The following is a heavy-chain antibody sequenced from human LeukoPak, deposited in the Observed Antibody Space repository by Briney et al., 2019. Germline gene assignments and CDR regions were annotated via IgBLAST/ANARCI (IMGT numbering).Heavy chain of an antibody. Sequence: GGPLRLSCTASGFNFNYADITWVRQAPGKGPEWLGFIRSNTYGGTTFYAASVQDRFTISRDDSPGIAYLQMNNVNSEDTAVYYCVCRDYYDTLENFDPWGQGTLVTVSS. CDR3: VCRDYYDTLENFDP. D-gene: IGHD3-22*01. V-gene: IGHV3-49*04. CDR2: IRSNTYGGTT. CDR1: GFNFNYAD. J-gene: IGHJ5*02.